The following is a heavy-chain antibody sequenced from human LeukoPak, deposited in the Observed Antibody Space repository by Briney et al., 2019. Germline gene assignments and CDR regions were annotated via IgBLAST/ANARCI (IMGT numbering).Heavy chain of an antibody. CDR2: IKSDGSST. J-gene: IGHJ4*02. D-gene: IGHD3-10*01. CDR1: GFTFSTYW. V-gene: IGHV3-74*01. Sequence: GGSLRLTCAASGFTFSTYWMHWVRQAPGKGLVWVSRIKSDGSSTSYADSAKGRFTISRDNAKNTLYLQMNSLRAEDTAVYYCGRGPAYHGDGPGFWGQGTLVTVSS. CDR3: GRGPAYHGDGPGF.